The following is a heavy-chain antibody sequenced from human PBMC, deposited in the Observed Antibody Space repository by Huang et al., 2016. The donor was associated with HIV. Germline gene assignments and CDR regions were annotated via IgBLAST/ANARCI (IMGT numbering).Heavy chain of an antibody. Sequence: QVQLVQSEAEVKKPGASVKVSCKASGYTFTHYDINWLRQAAGQGLEWMGWMNPKSGNTGYAQKLQGRVTITRNTSISTAYMELSGLRSEDTAVYYCARADPGYCSGGSCKEFDYWGQGTLVTVSS. CDR2: MNPKSGNT. CDR3: ARADPGYCSGGSCKEFDY. D-gene: IGHD2-15*01. J-gene: IGHJ4*02. V-gene: IGHV1-8*03. CDR1: GYTFTHYD.